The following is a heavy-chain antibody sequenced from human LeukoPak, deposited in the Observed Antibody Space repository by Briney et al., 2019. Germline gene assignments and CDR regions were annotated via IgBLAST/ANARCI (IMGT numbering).Heavy chain of an antibody. CDR1: GYTFTGYY. CDR2: INPNSGGT. D-gene: IGHD3-22*01. J-gene: IGHJ4*02. CDR3: ARTGSSGYSFFGYFDY. Sequence: ASVKVSCKASGYTFTGYYMHWVRQAPGQGLEWMGWINPNSGGTNYAQKFQGRVTMTRDTSISTAYMELSRLRSDDTAVYYCARTGSSGYSFFGYFDYWGQGTLVTVSS. V-gene: IGHV1-2*02.